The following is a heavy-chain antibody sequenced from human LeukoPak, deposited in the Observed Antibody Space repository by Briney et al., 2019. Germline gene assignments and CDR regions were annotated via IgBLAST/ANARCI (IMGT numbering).Heavy chain of an antibody. J-gene: IGHJ5*02. V-gene: IGHV4-61*02. CDR2: IYTSGST. D-gene: IGHD5-12*01. CDR1: GGSISSGSYY. Sequence: NSSETLSLTCTVSGGSISSGSYYWSWIRQPAGKGLEWIGRIYTSGSTNYNPSLKSRVTISVDTSKNQFSLKLSSVTAADTAVYYCARGPAIRAFSWGQGTLVTVSS. CDR3: ARGPAIRAFS.